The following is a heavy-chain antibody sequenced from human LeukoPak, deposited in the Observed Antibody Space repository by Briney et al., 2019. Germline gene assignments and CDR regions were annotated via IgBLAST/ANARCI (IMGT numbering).Heavy chain of an antibody. CDR2: IYSGGST. CDR1: GFTVSSDY. J-gene: IGHJ4*02. V-gene: IGHV3-53*01. CDR3: ARYHTALNY. D-gene: IGHD5-18*01. Sequence: GGSLRPSCAASGFTVSSDYMTWVRQAPGKGLEWVSVIYSGGSTYYADSVKGRFTISRDNSKNTVYLQLSNLRVEDTAVYYCARYHTALNYWGQGTLVTASS.